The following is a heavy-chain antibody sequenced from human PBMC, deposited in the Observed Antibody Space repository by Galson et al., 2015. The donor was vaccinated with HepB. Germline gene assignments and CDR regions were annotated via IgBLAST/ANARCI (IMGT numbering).Heavy chain of an antibody. D-gene: IGHD3-10*01. CDR1: GFTFSSYG. J-gene: IGHJ4*02. Sequence: SLRLSCAASGFTFSSYGMHWVRQAPGKGLEWVAVIWYDGSNKYYADSVKGRFTISRDNSKNTLYLQMNSLRAEDTAVYYCAREFRFGEFFNPSFDYWGQGTLVTVSS. CDR2: IWYDGSNK. CDR3: AREFRFGEFFNPSFDY. V-gene: IGHV3-33*08.